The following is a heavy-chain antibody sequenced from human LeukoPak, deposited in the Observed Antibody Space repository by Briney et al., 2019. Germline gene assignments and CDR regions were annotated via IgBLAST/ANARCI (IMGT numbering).Heavy chain of an antibody. D-gene: IGHD2-2*01. CDR1: GGSISGYY. V-gene: IGHV4-59*08. J-gene: IGHJ5*02. Sequence: SETLSLTCTVSGGSISGYYWSWIRQPPGKGLEWIGYIYYSGSTNYNPSLKSRVTISVDTSKNQFSLKLSSVTAADTAVYYCARQMRIVVVPAAIYWFDPWGQGTLVTVSS. CDR3: ARQMRIVVVPAAIYWFDP. CDR2: IYYSGST.